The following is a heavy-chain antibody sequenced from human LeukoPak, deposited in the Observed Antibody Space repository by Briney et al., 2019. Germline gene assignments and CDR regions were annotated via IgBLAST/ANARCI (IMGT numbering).Heavy chain of an antibody. CDR3: ARVVASYGALDY. V-gene: IGHV3-74*01. Sequence: ARSLRLSCAASGFTLSTYWMHWDRHAPRKVLVWVSRIRSDRKTTYGAFVKGRFTISRDNARKSLYLQMNSIRSEDTAIYYCARVVASYGALDYWGQGALVTVSS. D-gene: IGHD1-26*01. J-gene: IGHJ4*02. CDR2: IRSDRKT. CDR1: GFTLSTYW.